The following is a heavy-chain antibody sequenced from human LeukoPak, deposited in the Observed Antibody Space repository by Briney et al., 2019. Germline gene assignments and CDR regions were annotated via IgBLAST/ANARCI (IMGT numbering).Heavy chain of an antibody. V-gene: IGHV3-23*01. Sequence: GGSLRLSCAASGFTFSSYNMNWVRQAPGKGLEWVSVISGGGVSTYYADSVKGRFTISRDNSKNTLYLQMNSLRAEDTAVYYCAKWARYCTNGVCYYFDYWGQGTLVTVSS. CDR1: GFTFSSYN. CDR2: ISGGGVST. D-gene: IGHD2-8*01. CDR3: AKWARYCTNGVCYYFDY. J-gene: IGHJ4*02.